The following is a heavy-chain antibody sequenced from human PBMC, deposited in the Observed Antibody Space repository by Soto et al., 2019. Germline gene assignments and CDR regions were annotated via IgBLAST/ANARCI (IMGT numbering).Heavy chain of an antibody. CDR1: GGTFTNDA. CDR3: AREVVTETTLGYFDF. J-gene: IGHJ4*02. Sequence: QVHLVQSGAEVKKSGSSVRVSCTASGGTFTNDAISWVRQAPGQGLEWLGRIIPFFGTPDYSQSFQGRLTITADESTGTAYMDLRSLRSDDTAVYCCAREVVTETTLGYFDFWGQGTLVTVSS. D-gene: IGHD2-21*02. V-gene: IGHV1-69*01. CDR2: IIPFFGTP.